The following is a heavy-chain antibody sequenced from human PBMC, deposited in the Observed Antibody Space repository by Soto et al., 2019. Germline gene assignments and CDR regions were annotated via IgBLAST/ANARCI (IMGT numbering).Heavy chain of an antibody. CDR3: SIIVDNNCIDV. CDR2: ITPIFGTT. D-gene: IGHD1-1*01. Sequence: QVQLEQSGAEMKKPVSSVKVSCKTSAGTFSSYAFSWVRQAPGQGLEWMGGITPIFGTTSYAQKFEGRVTIAEDKFTTTDSMELSSRRSDDMAVYYCSIIVDNNCIDVWGQGTMVTVSS. CDR1: AGTFSSYA. J-gene: IGHJ6*02. V-gene: IGHV1-69*06.